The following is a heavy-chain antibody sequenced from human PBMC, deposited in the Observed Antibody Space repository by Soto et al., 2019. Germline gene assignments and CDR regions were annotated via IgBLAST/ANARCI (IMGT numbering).Heavy chain of an antibody. CDR2: ISYDGSNK. Sequence: QVQLVESGGGVVQPGRSLRLSCAASGFTFSSYGMHWVRQAPGKGLEWVAVISYDGSNKYYADSVKGRFTISRDNSKNTLYLQMNSLRAEDTAVYYCAKVRESGDYVNYFDYWGQGTLVTVSS. J-gene: IGHJ4*02. CDR1: GFTFSSYG. V-gene: IGHV3-30*18. D-gene: IGHD4-17*01. CDR3: AKVRESGDYVNYFDY.